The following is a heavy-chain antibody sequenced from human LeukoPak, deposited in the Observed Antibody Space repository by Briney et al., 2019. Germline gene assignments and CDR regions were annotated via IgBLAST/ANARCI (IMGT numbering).Heavy chain of an antibody. V-gene: IGHV3-13*01. CDR1: GSTFIDYD. D-gene: IGHD6-19*01. J-gene: IGHJ4*02. Sequence: QLGGPLSFSCAASGSTFIDYDMTWVRYAIAKGMEWIWVIGFRVDTHYSGSVKGRFTIARENAESSLYLQMNSLRADDTAGYYCARGGIQVSGIDEFDYWGQGTLVTVSS. CDR2: IGFRVDT. CDR3: ARGGIQVSGIDEFDY.